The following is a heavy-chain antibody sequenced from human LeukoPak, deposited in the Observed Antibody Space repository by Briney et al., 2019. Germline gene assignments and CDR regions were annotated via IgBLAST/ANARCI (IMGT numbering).Heavy chain of an antibody. J-gene: IGHJ4*02. Sequence: SETLSLTCTVSGGSISSNYWSWIRQPAREGLDWIGRIYSSGSTNYNAALKSRVTMSVDSSRNQFSLKLSSVTAADTAVYYCARASSGTYYTFDYWGQGTLVTVSS. D-gene: IGHD3-10*01. V-gene: IGHV4-4*07. CDR2: IYSSGST. CDR1: GGSISSNY. CDR3: ARASSGTYYTFDY.